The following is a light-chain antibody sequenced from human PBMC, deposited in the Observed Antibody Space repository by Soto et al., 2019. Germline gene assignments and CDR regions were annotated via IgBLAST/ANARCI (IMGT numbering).Light chain of an antibody. J-gene: IGLJ1*01. Sequence: QSALTQPASVSGSPGQSITISCTGTSSDVGGYDYVSWYQLHPGKAPKLMIYEVTNRPSGVSYRFSGSKSGNTASLTISGLQAEDEADYYCSSYTSSSTDVFGTGTKLTVL. V-gene: IGLV2-14*01. CDR2: EVT. CDR3: SSYTSSSTDV. CDR1: SSDVGGYDY.